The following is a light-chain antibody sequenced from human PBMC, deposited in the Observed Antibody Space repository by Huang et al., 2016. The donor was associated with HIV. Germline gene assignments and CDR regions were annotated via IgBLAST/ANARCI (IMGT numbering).Light chain of an antibody. Sequence: DIVMTQTPLYLSVTPGQPASISCKSSQSLLHSDGETYLYWYLHKPGQSPQLLIYDVSNSVSGVPDRFSGSGSGTDFTLRIRRVEAEDVGVYYRMQRTQLPLTFGGGTKVEIK. V-gene: IGKV2D-29*02. CDR1: QSLLHSDGETY. CDR3: MQRTQLPLT. J-gene: IGKJ4*01. CDR2: DVS.